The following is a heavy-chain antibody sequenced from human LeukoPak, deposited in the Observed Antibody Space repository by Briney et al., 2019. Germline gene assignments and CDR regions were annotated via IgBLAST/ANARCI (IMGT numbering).Heavy chain of an antibody. Sequence: GGSLRLSRAASGFTFSSYSMNWVRQAPGKGTEWVSSLTSSSSYIYYADPVKSRFTISRENAKNSLYLKMNSLRAEDTAVYYCARGAVRGVMDYYYMDVWGKGTTVTVSS. CDR2: LTSSSSYI. CDR3: ARGAVRGVMDYYYMDV. J-gene: IGHJ6*03. V-gene: IGHV3-21*01. D-gene: IGHD3-10*01. CDR1: GFTFSSYS.